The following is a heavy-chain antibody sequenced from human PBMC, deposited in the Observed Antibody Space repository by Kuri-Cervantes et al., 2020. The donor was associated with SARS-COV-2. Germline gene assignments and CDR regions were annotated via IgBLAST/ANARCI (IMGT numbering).Heavy chain of an antibody. Sequence: SETLSLTCTVSGYSISSGYYWGWIRQPPGKGLEWIGSIYHSGSTYYNPSLKSRVTISVDTSKNQFFLKLSSVTAADTAVYYCARVRYCSSTSCRLGWYFDLWGRGTLVTVSS. V-gene: IGHV4-38-2*02. J-gene: IGHJ2*01. CDR1: GYSISSGYY. CDR2: IYHSGST. CDR3: ARVRYCSSTSCRLGWYFDL. D-gene: IGHD2-2*01.